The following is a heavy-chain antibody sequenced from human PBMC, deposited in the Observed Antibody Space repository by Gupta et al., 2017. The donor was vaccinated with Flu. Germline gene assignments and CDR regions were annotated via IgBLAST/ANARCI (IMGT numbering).Heavy chain of an antibody. Sequence: QVQLVQSGAEVKKPGSSVKVSCKASGDTFSSYTIYWVRQAPGHGLEWMGGIIPMFGTANYAQKFQDRVTITADESTNTGFMELSSLRSEDTAVYYCAREDYNSGWPWGQGTLGTVSS. V-gene: IGHV1-69*01. D-gene: IGHD6-19*01. CDR3: AREDYNSGWP. J-gene: IGHJ5*02. CDR2: IIPMFGTA. CDR1: GDTFSSYT.